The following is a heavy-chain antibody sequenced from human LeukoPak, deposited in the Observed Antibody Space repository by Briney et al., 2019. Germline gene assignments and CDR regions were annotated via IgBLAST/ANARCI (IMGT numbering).Heavy chain of an antibody. CDR3: ARDCSSTSCYTLTFDY. CDR2: INPNSGGT. D-gene: IGHD2-2*02. V-gene: IGHV1-2*06. CDR1: GYTFTGYY. Sequence: GASVKVSCKASGYTFTGYYMHWVRQAPGQGLEWMGRINPNSGGTNYAQKFQGRVTMTRDTSISTAYMELSRLRSDDTAVYYCARDCSSTSCYTLTFDYWGQGTLVTVSS. J-gene: IGHJ4*02.